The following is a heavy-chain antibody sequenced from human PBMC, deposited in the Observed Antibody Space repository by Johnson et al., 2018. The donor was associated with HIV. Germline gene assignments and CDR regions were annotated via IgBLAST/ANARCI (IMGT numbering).Heavy chain of an antibody. CDR1: GFTFSGSA. CDR3: AKGQSSGYPKDAFDI. D-gene: IGHD3-22*01. Sequence: VQLVESGGGLVQPGGSLKLSCAASGFTFSGSAMHWVRQASGKGLEWVGRIRSKANSYATVYAASVKGRFTISRDNSKNTVYLQMNSLRAEETAVYYCAKGQSSGYPKDAFDIWGQGTMVIVSS. J-gene: IGHJ3*02. CDR2: IRSKANSYAT. V-gene: IGHV3-73*02.